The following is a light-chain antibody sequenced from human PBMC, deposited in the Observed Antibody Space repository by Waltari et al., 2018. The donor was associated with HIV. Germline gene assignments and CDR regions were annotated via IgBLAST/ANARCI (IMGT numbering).Light chain of an antibody. CDR1: SSDVGGYNY. J-gene: IGLJ3*02. CDR2: EVP. CDR3: CSYTGYNDFL. V-gene: IGLV2-8*01. Sequence: QSALTQPPSASGSPGQSVTISCTGTSSDVGGYNYVSWYQQHPGKAPKLIIFEVPKRPSGVPNRFSGSKSGNTASLTVSGLQADDEADYYCCSYTGYNDFLFGAGTKLTVL.